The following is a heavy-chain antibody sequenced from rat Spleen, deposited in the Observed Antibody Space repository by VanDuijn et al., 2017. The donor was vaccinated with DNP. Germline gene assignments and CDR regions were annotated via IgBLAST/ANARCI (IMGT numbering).Heavy chain of an antibody. D-gene: IGHD1-11*01. CDR2: ISYAGGST. Sequence: EVQLVESGGGLVQPGRSMRLSCAASGFTFSDYAMAWIRQVPKKGLEWVATISYAGGSTYHGDSVKGRFTISRDNAESTLYLQMNSLRSEDMATYFCARHGRRVFDYWGQGVMVTVSS. J-gene: IGHJ2*01. CDR1: GFTFSDYA. V-gene: IGHV5-22*01. CDR3: ARHGRRVFDY.